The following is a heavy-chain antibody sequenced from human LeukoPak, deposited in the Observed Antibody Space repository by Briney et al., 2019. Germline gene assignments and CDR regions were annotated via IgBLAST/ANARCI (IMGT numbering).Heavy chain of an antibody. CDR2: IRSKVDGETT. D-gene: IGHD3-10*01. CDR1: GFTFTNFW. V-gene: IGHV3-15*05. CDR3: VTGSGGARLDY. J-gene: IGHJ4*02. Sequence: GGSLRLSCAASGFTFTNFWMSWVRQAPGKGLEWVARIRSKVDGETTNYPAPLKGRVTISRDDLKNTLYLQMNNLKIEDTAVYYCVTGSGGARLDYWGQGTLVTVSS.